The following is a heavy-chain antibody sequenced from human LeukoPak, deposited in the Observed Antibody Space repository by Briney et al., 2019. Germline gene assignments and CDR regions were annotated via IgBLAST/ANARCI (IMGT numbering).Heavy chain of an antibody. V-gene: IGHV3-21*01. D-gene: IGHD2-15*01. J-gene: IGHJ3*02. CDR2: IRSSSSSI. CDR3: ARTRYAGHAFDI. Sequence: GGSLRLSCAASVFTFSSDSMDGGRQAPGKGLEWVSSIRSSSSSINYAHSVRGRFPNSRDNAKTSLYLQMNSLRAEDPAVYYCARTRYAGHAFDIWGQGTMVTVSS. CDR1: VFTFSSDS.